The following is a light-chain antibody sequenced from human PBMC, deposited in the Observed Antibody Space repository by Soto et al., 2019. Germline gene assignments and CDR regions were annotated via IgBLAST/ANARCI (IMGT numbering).Light chain of an antibody. CDR3: QEYNTYSRT. J-gene: IGKJ1*01. CDR2: KAS. CDR1: QSISSW. Sequence: DIQMTQSPSTLSASIGDRVTITCRASQSISSWLAWYQQKPGKPPKLLIYKASSLESGVPLRFSGSGSGTEFTLTITSLQPDDFATYYCQEYNTYSRTFGQGTKVEIK. V-gene: IGKV1-5*03.